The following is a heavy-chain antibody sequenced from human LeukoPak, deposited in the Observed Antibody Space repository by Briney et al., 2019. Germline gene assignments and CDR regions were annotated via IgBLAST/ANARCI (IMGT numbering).Heavy chain of an antibody. CDR2: IIPIVGVT. J-gene: IGHJ3*02. CDR1: GDTFNSYA. V-gene: IGHV1-69*04. CDR3: ARGGGGTLRDALEI. Sequence: SVKVSCKASGDTFNSYAIIWVRQAPGQGLEWMGRIIPIVGVTKYAQKFQGRVTITADKSTSAGYMELSSLRSEDTAVYYCARGGGGTLRDALEIWGQGTMVSVSS. D-gene: IGHD2-15*01.